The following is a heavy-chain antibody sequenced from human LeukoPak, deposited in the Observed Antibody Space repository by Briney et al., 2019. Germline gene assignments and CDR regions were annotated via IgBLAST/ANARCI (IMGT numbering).Heavy chain of an antibody. Sequence: GGSLRLSCAASGFTVSSNYMSWVRQAPGKGLEWVSVIYSGGSTYYADSVKGRFTISRDNSKNTLYLQMNSLRAEDTAVYYCASDDYGDPGPDAFDIWGQGTMVTVSS. CDR2: IYSGGST. CDR3: ASDDYGDPGPDAFDI. J-gene: IGHJ3*02. V-gene: IGHV3-66*01. D-gene: IGHD4-17*01. CDR1: GFTVSSNY.